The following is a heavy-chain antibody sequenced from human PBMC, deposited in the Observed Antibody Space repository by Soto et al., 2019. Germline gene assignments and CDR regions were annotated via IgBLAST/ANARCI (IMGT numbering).Heavy chain of an antibody. CDR1: GGSISSYY. CDR2: IYYSGST. CDR3: ARDGERGIAARGHYYYYYGMDV. Sequence: SETLSLTCTVSGGSISSYYWSWIRQPPGKGLEWIGYIYYSGSTNYNPSLKSRVTISVDTSKNQFSLKLSSVTAADTAVYYCARDGERGIAARGHYYYYYGMDVWGQGTTVNVSS. V-gene: IGHV4-59*01. J-gene: IGHJ6*02. D-gene: IGHD6-6*01.